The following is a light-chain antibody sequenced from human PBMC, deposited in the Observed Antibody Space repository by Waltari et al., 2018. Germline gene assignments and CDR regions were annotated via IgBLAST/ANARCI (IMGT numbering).Light chain of an antibody. J-gene: IGLJ3*02. V-gene: IGLV3-1*01. CDR3: LAWDSSTGV. Sequence: SYDLTQAPSVSVSPGQTATIDCSGDDLGRRYVSWYQQKPGRSPVLVIYQDNKRPSGVSDRFSGSKHGKTATLTISGTQAIDEADYSCLAWDSSTGVFGGGTKLTV. CDR1: DLGRRY. CDR2: QDN.